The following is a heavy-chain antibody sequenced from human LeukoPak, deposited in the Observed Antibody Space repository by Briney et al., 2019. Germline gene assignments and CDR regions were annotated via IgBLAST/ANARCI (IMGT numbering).Heavy chain of an antibody. CDR2: ISSSSSYI. V-gene: IGHV3-21*01. D-gene: IGHD6-13*01. J-gene: IGHJ4*02. Sequence: GGSLRLSCAASGFTFSSYSMNWVRQAPGKGLEWVSSISSSSSYIYYADPVKGRFTISRDNAMNSLYLQMNSLRAEDTAVYYCAREGYSSSWYYFDYWGQGTLVTVSS. CDR3: AREGYSSSWYYFDY. CDR1: GFTFSSYS.